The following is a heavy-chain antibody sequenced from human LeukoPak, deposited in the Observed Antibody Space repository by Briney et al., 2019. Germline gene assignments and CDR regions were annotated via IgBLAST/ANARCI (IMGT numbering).Heavy chain of an antibody. CDR2: INHSGST. Sequence: PSETLSLTCAVYGGSFSGYYWSWIRQPPGKGLEWIGEINHSGSTNYNPSLKSRVTISVDTSKDHFSLKLSSVTAAETAVYYCARHPGLAAAGLYYFDYWGQGTLVTVSS. V-gene: IGHV4-34*01. D-gene: IGHD6-13*01. J-gene: IGHJ4*02. CDR3: ARHPGLAAAGLYYFDY. CDR1: GGSFSGYY.